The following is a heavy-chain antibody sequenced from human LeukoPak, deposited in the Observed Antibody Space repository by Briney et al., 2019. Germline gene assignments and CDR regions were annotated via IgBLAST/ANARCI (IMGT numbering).Heavy chain of an antibody. Sequence: SETLSPTCTVSGGSISSYYWSWIRQPAGKGLEWIGRIYTSGSTNYNPSLKSRVTISVDKSKNQFSLKLSSVTAADTAVYYCARERPSTYYYDSSGYPGGRYFDYWGQGTLVTVSS. D-gene: IGHD3-22*01. J-gene: IGHJ4*02. V-gene: IGHV4-4*07. CDR3: ARERPSTYYYDSSGYPGGRYFDY. CDR1: GGSISSYY. CDR2: IYTSGST.